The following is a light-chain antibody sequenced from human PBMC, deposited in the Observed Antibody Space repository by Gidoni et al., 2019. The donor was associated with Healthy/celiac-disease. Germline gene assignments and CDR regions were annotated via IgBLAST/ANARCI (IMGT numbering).Light chain of an antibody. V-gene: IGLV1-40*01. J-gene: IGLJ3*02. CDR3: QSYDSSLSGWV. CDR2: GNS. CDR1: SSNIGAGYD. Sequence: QSVLTQPPSVSGAPGHRVTLSCTGSSSNIGAGYDVHWYQQLPGTATKLLIYGNSNRPSGVPDRFSGSKSGTSDSLAITGLQAEDEADYYCQSYDSSLSGWVFGGGTKLTVL.